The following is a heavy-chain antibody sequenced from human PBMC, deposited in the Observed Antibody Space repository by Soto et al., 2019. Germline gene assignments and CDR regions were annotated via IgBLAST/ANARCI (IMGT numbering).Heavy chain of an antibody. D-gene: IGHD6-13*01. CDR2: ISGSINSI. J-gene: IGHJ4*02. CDR3: AKDRTYSSRWPYYFDY. V-gene: IGHV3-23*01. Sequence: RERGEGLERVSSISGSINSIYYADSVKGRFTISRDNSKNTVYLQMNSLRAEDTAVYYCAKDRTYSSRWPYYFDYWGQGALVTVSS.